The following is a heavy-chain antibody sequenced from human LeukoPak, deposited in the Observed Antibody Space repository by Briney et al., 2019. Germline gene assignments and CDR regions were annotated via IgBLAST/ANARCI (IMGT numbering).Heavy chain of an antibody. Sequence: SETLSLTCTVSGGFISSHYWSWIRQPPGKGLERIGYIFYSGSTNYNPSLKSRVTISVDTSRTQFSLKLSSVTAADTAVYYCARGLRYFDWFLDYWGQGTLVTVSS. CDR2: IFYSGST. V-gene: IGHV4-59*11. D-gene: IGHD3-9*01. CDR3: ARGLRYFDWFLDY. J-gene: IGHJ4*02. CDR1: GGFISSHY.